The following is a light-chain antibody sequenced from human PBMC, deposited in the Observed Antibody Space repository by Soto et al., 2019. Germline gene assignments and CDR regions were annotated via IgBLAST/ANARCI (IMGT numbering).Light chain of an antibody. Sequence: IVMTQSPESLGVSLGERATIKCKSNQTILYCSNNKNYLSWYQQKPGQPPKLLIYWESTRKYGVPERFSGSGSGTDFTLSITNLQAEDVAVYYCHQYYCPPCAFGHGTKV. CDR2: WES. V-gene: IGKV4-1*01. J-gene: IGKJ3*01. CDR3: HQYYCPPCA. CDR1: QTILYCSNNKNY.